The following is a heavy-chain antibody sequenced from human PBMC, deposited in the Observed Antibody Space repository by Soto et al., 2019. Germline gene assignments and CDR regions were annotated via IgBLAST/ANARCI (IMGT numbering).Heavy chain of an antibody. Sequence: GGSLRLSCAASGFTFSSYAMSWVRQAPGKGLEWVSAVSGSGGSTYYADSVKGRFTISRDNSKNTLYLQMNSLRAEDTAVYYCAKDVEEDYYFDYWGQGTLVTVSS. CDR2: VSGSGGST. CDR1: GFTFSSYA. V-gene: IGHV3-23*01. J-gene: IGHJ4*02. CDR3: AKDVEEDYYFDY. D-gene: IGHD2-21*01.